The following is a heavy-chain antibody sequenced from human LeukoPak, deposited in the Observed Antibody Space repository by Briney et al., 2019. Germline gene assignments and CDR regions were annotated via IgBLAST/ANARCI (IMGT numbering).Heavy chain of an antibody. CDR1: GFTFTNYG. CDR2: VWFDGTNK. Sequence: GGSLRLSCAASGFTFTNYGMHRVRQAPGKGLEWVAVVWFDGTNKYYADSVKGRFTISRDNSKNTVYLQMNSLRADDTAVYYCARDRVTKQAPPGYWGQGTLVTVSS. CDR3: ARDRVTKQAPPGY. V-gene: IGHV3-33*01. J-gene: IGHJ4*02. D-gene: IGHD2-8*01.